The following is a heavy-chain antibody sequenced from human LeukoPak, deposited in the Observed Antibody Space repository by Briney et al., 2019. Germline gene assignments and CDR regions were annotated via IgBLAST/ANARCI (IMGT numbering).Heavy chain of an antibody. CDR1: GFTFSDYH. Sequence: PGGSLRLSCAASGFTFSDYHMDWVRLAPGRGLESISSISDSSADTYYADSVKGRFTISRDNSKNTMYLQMNSLRVDDTAVYYCARIMSLTRSYWYCLDVWGQGTTVTVSS. J-gene: IGHJ6*02. CDR2: ISDSSADT. CDR3: ARIMSLTRSYWYCLDV. V-gene: IGHV3-23*01. D-gene: IGHD2/OR15-2a*01.